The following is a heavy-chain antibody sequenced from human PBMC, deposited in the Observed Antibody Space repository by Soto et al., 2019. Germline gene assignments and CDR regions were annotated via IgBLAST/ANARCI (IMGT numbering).Heavy chain of an antibody. CDR1: GFTVSSHA. Sequence: EVQVLESGGGLVQPGGSLRLSCEGSGFTVSSHAMTWIRQAPGKGPEWVSTVTADGGTYYADSVKGRFAMSRDTSENHPDLQKDGLGAGGTAPYYCGPQLFLRCGRCKYGGFAIRGQGNMVTVSS. J-gene: IGHJ3*02. CDR3: GPQLFLRCGRCKYGGFAI. D-gene: IGHD1-1*01. CDR2: VTADGGT. V-gene: IGHV3-23*01.